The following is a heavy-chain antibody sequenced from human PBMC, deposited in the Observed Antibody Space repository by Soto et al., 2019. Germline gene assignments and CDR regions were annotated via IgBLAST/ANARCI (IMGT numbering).Heavy chain of an antibody. J-gene: IGHJ6*02. D-gene: IGHD1-26*01. V-gene: IGHV4-59*01. CDR1: GGSISSYY. Sequence: SETLSLTCTVSGGSISSYYWSWIRQPPGKGLEWIGYIYYSGSTNYNPSLKSRVTISVDTSKNQFSLKLSSVTAADTAVYYCARELGYYPPYYYYGMDVWGQGTTVTVSS. CDR2: IYYSGST. CDR3: ARELGYYPPYYYYGMDV.